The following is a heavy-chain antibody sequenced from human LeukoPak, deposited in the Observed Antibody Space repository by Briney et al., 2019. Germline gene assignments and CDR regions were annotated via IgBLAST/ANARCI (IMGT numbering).Heavy chain of an antibody. CDR2: ISGSGGST. CDR1: GFTFSSFA. Sequence: GGSLRLSCAASGFTFSSFAMTWVRQAPGGGLEWVSTISGSGGSTYYADSVKGRFTISRDNSKNTLYLQMNSLRAEDTAVYYCAKAALDCSSTSCYFAFDIWGQGTMVTVSS. V-gene: IGHV3-23*01. CDR3: AKAALDCSSTSCYFAFDI. J-gene: IGHJ3*02. D-gene: IGHD2-2*01.